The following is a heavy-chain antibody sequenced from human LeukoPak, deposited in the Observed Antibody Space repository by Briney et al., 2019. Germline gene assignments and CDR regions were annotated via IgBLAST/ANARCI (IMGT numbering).Heavy chain of an antibody. D-gene: IGHD3-10*01. CDR1: GFTFSSYA. J-gene: IGHJ4*02. CDR2: ISGSGGST. Sequence: GGSLRLSCAASGFTFSSYAMSWVRQAPGKGLEWVSAISGSGGSTYYADSVKGRFTISRDNSKNTLYLQMNSLRAEDTAVYYCARVVGPRFNGYGSGSYSKADTHLDYWGQGTLVTVSS. CDR3: ARVVGPRFNGYGSGSYSKADTHLDY. V-gene: IGHV3-23*01.